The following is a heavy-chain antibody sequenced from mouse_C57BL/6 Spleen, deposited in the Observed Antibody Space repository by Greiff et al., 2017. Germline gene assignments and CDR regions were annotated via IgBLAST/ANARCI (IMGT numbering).Heavy chain of an antibody. V-gene: IGHV1-64*01. D-gene: IGHD2-4*01. Sequence: VQLQQPGAELVKPGASVKLSCKASGYTFTSYWMHWVKQRPGQGLEWIGMIHPKSGSTNYNEKFTSKATLTVDKSSSPAYWQLSSLTSEDSAVFYCTRSFYSDYDDRYFDVGGTVTTVTVSA. J-gene: IGHJ1*03. CDR1: GYTFTSYW. CDR3: TRSFYSDYDDRYFDV. CDR2: IHPKSGST.